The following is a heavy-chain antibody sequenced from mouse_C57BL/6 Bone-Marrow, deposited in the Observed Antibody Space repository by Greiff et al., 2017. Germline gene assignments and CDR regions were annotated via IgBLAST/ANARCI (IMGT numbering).Heavy chain of an antibody. J-gene: IGHJ3*01. D-gene: IGHD2-3*01. CDR3: ARNDGYYGCAY. CDR1: GYTFTSYW. V-gene: IGHV1-69*01. Sequence: VQLQPPGAELVMPGASVKLSCKASGYTFTSYWMHWVKPRPGQGLEWIGEFDPSDSYTNYNQKFKGKSTLTVDKSSSSAYRQLSSLTSEDSSFYYWARNDGYYGCAYWGQGTLVTVSA. CDR2: FDPSDSYT.